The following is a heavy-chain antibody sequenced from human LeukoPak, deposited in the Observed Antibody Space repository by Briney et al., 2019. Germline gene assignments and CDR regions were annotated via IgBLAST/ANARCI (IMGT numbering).Heavy chain of an antibody. CDR2: INGDGSST. Sequence: GGSLRLSCAASGFTLSTYWMHWVRQAPGKGLVWVSRINGDGSSTFYADSVKGRFTISRDNARNTVHLQMNSLRAEDTAVYYCARDAYSGYDHGDNWFDPWGQGTLVTVSS. J-gene: IGHJ5*02. CDR1: GFTLSTYW. D-gene: IGHD5-12*01. V-gene: IGHV3-74*01. CDR3: ARDAYSGYDHGDNWFDP.